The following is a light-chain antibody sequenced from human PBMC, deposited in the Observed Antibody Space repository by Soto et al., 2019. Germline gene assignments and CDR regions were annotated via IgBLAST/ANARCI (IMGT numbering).Light chain of an antibody. CDR1: QSVSINN. Sequence: EIVLTQSPATLSLSPGDTATLSCRACQSVSINNLAWYQQKPGQAPRLLIYGASNRITGIPDSFSGSGSGTDFTLTITRLEPEDFAMYYCQQYGSSRTFGQGTKVDIK. J-gene: IGKJ1*01. CDR2: GAS. CDR3: QQYGSSRT. V-gene: IGKV3-20*01.